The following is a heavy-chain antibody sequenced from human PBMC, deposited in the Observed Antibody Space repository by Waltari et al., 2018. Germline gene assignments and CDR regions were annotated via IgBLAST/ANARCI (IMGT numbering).Heavy chain of an antibody. CDR2: INPQSGGT. D-gene: IGHD1-26*01. J-gene: IGHJ3*01. CDR3: ARDRGVGATSDAFDV. Sequence: QVQLVQSGAEVKKSGASVKVSCKASGYSFTDNYIHWVRQAPGQGLEWMGWINPQSGGTKYAQKCQGRVTRTRDTSISTAYMEVSRLRSDDTAVYYWARDRGVGATSDAFDVWGQGTMVAVSS. V-gene: IGHV1-2*02. CDR1: GYSFTDNY.